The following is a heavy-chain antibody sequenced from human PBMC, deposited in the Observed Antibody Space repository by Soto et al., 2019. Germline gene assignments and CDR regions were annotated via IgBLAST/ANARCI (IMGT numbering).Heavy chain of an antibody. CDR3: ARAMVVAATSNAFDI. V-gene: IGHV5-51*01. J-gene: IGHJ3*02. CDR1: GYSFTNYW. CDR2: IYPDDSDT. Sequence: PGESLKISGEGSGYSFTNYWIGWVRQMHGKGLEWMGIIYPDDSDTRYSPSFQGQVTISADKSISTAYLQWSSLKASDTAMYYCARAMVVAATSNAFDIWGQGTMVTVSS. D-gene: IGHD2-15*01.